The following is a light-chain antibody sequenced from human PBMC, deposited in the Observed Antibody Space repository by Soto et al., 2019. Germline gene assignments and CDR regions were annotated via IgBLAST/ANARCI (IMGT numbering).Light chain of an antibody. J-gene: IGKJ1*01. CDR2: DAS. CDR3: QQSSSTPRT. CDR1: QGISSY. Sequence: DIQMTQSPSSLSASVGDRVTITCRASQGISSYLNWYQQKPGKAPKLLIYDASNLVSGVSARFSGGGSGTEFTLTISSLQREDFATYYCQQSSSTPRTFGQGTKVEVK. V-gene: IGKV1-39*01.